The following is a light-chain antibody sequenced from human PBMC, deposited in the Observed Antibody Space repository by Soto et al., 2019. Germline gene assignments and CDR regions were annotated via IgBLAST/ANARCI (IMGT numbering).Light chain of an antibody. J-gene: IGLJ1*01. V-gene: IGLV1-51*01. Sequence: QSVLTHPPSVSSAPEQKVTISCSGSSSNIGGNSVSWYQQLPGTAPKLLIYDDNKRPSGIPDRFSGSKSGTSATLGITGFQTGDEADYYCGSWDSSLSAYVFGTGTKVTVL. CDR1: SSNIGGNS. CDR3: GSWDSSLSAYV. CDR2: DDN.